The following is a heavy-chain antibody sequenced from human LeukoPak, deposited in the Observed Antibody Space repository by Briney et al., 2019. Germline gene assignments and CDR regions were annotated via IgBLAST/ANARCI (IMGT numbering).Heavy chain of an antibody. CDR2: ISVYSGNT. V-gene: IGHV1-18*04. CDR1: GYTFTSYT. CDR3: ARVGDIEVVPAARGSYNWFDP. J-gene: IGHJ5*02. Sequence: ASVKVSCKASGYTFTSYTVGWVRQAPGQGLEWMGWISVYSGNTNYAQKLQGRVTMTTDTSTSTAYMELRSLRSDDTAVYYCARVGDIEVVPAARGSYNWFDPWGQGTLVTVSS. D-gene: IGHD2-2*01.